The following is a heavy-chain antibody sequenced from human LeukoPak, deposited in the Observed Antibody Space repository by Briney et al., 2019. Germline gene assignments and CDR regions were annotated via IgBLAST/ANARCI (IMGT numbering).Heavy chain of an antibody. J-gene: IGHJ4*02. CDR2: IYYSGST. CDR3: ARSGFDIFDY. D-gene: IGHD3-9*01. CDR1: GGSISSGGYY. Sequence: SQTLSLTCTVSGGSISSGGYYWSWIRQPPGKGLEWIGSIYYSGSTYYNLSLKSRVTISVDTSKHQFSLKLSSVTAADTAVYYCARSGFDIFDYWGQGTLVTVSS. V-gene: IGHV4-39*07.